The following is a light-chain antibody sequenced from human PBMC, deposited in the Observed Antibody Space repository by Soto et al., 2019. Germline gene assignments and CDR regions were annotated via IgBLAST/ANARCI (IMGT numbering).Light chain of an antibody. CDR2: AAS. CDR1: QSVSSSY. CDR3: QQYNNWPWT. V-gene: IGKV3-20*01. J-gene: IGKJ1*01. Sequence: EIVLTQSPGTLSLSPGERATLSCRASQSVSSSYLAWYQQTPGQAPRLLIYAASSRATGIPDRFSGSGSGTEFTLTISTLQSEDFAVYYCQQYNNWPWTFGQGTKVDIK.